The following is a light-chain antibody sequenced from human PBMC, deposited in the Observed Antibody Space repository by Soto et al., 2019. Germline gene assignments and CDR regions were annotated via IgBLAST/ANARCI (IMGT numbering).Light chain of an antibody. CDR3: AAWDDSLNGVV. V-gene: IGLV1-44*01. Sequence: QSVLTQPPSASGTPGQRVTISCSGSSSNIGSYTVNWYQQLTGAAPKLLIYINDQRPSGVPDRFSGSKSGTSASLAISGLQSEDEADYYCAAWDDSLNGVVFGGGTQLTVL. CDR1: SSNIGSYT. J-gene: IGLJ2*01. CDR2: IND.